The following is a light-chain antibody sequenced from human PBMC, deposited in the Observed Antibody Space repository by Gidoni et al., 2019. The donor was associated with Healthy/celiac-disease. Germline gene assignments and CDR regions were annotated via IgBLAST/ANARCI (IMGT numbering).Light chain of an antibody. CDR3: MQAIQTPLT. CDR1: QSLLHSNGYNY. CDR2: LGS. Sequence: IVMTQSPLSLPVTPGEPASISCRSSQSLLHSNGYNYLDWYLQKPGQSQQLLIYLGSNRASGVPDRFSGSGSGTDFTLKISRVDAEYVGVYYCMQAIQTPLTFGGGTKVEIK. J-gene: IGKJ4*01. V-gene: IGKV2-28*01.